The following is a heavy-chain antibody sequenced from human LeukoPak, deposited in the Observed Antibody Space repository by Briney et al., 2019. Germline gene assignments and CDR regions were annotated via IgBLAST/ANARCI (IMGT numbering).Heavy chain of an antibody. CDR3: ARDRGLYSSSWYPRFDP. CDR2: IYYSGST. V-gene: IGHV4-59*01. J-gene: IGHJ5*02. CDR1: GGSISSYY. Sequence: SETLSLTCTVSGGSISSYYWSWIRQPPGKGLEWTGYIYYSGSTNYNPSLKSRVTISVDTSKNQFSLKLSSVTAADTAVYYCARDRGLYSSSWYPRFDPWGQGTLVTVSS. D-gene: IGHD6-13*01.